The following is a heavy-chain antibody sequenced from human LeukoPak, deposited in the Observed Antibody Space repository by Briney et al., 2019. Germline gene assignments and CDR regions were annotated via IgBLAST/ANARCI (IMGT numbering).Heavy chain of an antibody. CDR3: ARGIVATIGGFDY. D-gene: IGHD5-12*01. J-gene: IGHJ4*02. V-gene: IGHV3-48*02. CDR2: ISSSSSTI. CDR1: GFTFSSYS. Sequence: GGSLRLSCAASGFTFSSYSMNWVRHAPGKGLEWVSYISSSSSTIYYADSVKGRFTISRDNAKNSLYLQMNSLRDEDTAVYYCARGIVATIGGFDYWGQGTLVTVSS.